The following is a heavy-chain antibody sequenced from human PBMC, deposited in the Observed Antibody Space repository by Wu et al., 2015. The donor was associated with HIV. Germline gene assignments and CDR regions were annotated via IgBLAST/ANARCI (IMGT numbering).Heavy chain of an antibody. J-gene: IGHJ3*02. D-gene: IGHD1-26*01. CDR3: AREVTWDRNVFDI. CDR2: ISAYDGDR. CDR1: GYSFRSYG. V-gene: IGHV1-18*01. Sequence: QVQLVQSGAEVKKTGASVKVSCRGSGYSFRSYGINWVRQAPGQGLEWMGWISAYDGDRNLAQKYEGRVTMTTETSTRTAYMELRSLRYDDTAVYYCAREVTWDRNVFDIVGQGTMVTVSS.